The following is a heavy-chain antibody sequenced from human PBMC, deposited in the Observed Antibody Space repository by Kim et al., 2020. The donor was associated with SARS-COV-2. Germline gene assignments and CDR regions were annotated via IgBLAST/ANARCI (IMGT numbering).Heavy chain of an antibody. Sequence: SVKVSCKASGGTFSSYAISWVRQAPGQGLEWMGGIIPIFGTANYAQKFQGRVTITADESTSTAYMELSSLRSEDTAVYYCARTLGYCSGGSCYEAWFDPWGQGALVTVSS. J-gene: IGHJ5*02. CDR3: ARTLGYCSGGSCYEAWFDP. D-gene: IGHD2-15*01. CDR2: IIPIFGTA. V-gene: IGHV1-69*13. CDR1: GGTFSSYA.